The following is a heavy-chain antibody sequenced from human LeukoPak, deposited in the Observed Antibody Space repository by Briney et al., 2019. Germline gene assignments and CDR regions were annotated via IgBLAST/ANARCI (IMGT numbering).Heavy chain of an antibody. CDR1: GFNFDNFG. CDR3: ARDIPESSAWYF. CDR2: FSAYTGEA. V-gene: IGHV1-18*01. J-gene: IGHJ4*02. D-gene: IGHD3-22*01. Sequence: ASVNVSCKASGFNFDNFGITWLRQAPGHGLEWMGFFSAYTGEANYSPRLQGRVSMTRDTSTNTAFLHLRSLGSDDTAVYYCARDIPESSAWYFWGRGTLITVSS.